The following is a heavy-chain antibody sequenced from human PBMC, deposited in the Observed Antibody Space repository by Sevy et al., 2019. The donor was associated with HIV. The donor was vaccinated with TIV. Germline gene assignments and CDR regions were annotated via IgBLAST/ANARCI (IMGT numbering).Heavy chain of an antibody. V-gene: IGHV3-66*01. CDR2: IYSDGST. Sequence: GGFLRLSCAASGFTVSSYYMTWVRQAPGKGLEWVSVIYSDGSTYYTDSVKGRFTISRDNSKNTLYLQMNSLRVEDTAVYYCASPMATAGMGVGYWGQGTLVTVSS. CDR3: ASPMATAGMGVGY. J-gene: IGHJ4*02. D-gene: IGHD6-13*01. CDR1: GFTVSSYY.